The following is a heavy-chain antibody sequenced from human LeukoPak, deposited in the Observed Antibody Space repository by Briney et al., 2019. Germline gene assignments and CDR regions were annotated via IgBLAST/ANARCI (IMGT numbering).Heavy chain of an antibody. D-gene: IGHD2-15*01. CDR3: ARHGRYCSGGSCYNWFDP. V-gene: IGHV4-34*01. J-gene: IGHJ5*02. Sequence: PSETLSLTCAVYGGSFSGYYWSWIRQPPGKGLEWIGEINHSGSTNYNPSLKSRVTISVDTSKNQFSLKLSSVTAADTAVYYCARHGRYCSGGSCYNWFDPWGQGTLVTVSS. CDR1: GGSFSGYY. CDR2: INHSGST.